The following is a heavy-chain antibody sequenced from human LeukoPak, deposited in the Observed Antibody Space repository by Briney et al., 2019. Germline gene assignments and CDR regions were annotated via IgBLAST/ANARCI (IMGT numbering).Heavy chain of an antibody. V-gene: IGHV3-7*01. Sequence: GGSLRLSCAASGFTFSSYWMSWVRQAPGKGLEWVANIKQDGSEKYYVDSVKGRFTISRDNAKNTLYLQMNSLRAADTAVYYFARDYVPGNYGAGSYCFDYWGQGTLVTVSS. CDR3: ARDYVPGNYGAGSYCFDY. CDR1: GFTFSSYW. J-gene: IGHJ4*02. CDR2: IKQDGSEK. D-gene: IGHD3-10*01.